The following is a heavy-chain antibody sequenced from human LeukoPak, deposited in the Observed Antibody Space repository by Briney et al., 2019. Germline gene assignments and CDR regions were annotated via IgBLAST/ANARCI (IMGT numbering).Heavy chain of an antibody. CDR1: GFTFSSYG. J-gene: IGHJ4*02. D-gene: IGHD5-18*01. V-gene: IGHV3-30*18. CDR3: AKAKVDTAMELFYY. Sequence: GGSLRLSCAVSGFTFSSYGMHWVRQAPGKGLEWVAVISYDGSNKYYADSVKGRFTISRDNSKNTRYLQMNSLRAEDTAVYYCAKAKVDTAMELFYYWGQGTLVTVCS. CDR2: ISYDGSNK.